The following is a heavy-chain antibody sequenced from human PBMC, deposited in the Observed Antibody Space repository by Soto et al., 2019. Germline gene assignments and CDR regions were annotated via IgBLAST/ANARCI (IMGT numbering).Heavy chain of an antibody. D-gene: IGHD1-1*01. CDR3: ASNDIKKARGRLPQDY. Sequence: QVQLVQSGAEVKKPGSSVKVSCKASGGTFSSYAISWVRQAPGQGLEWMGGIIPIFGTANYAQKFQGRVTITADESTSTTYMELSSLRSEDTAVYYCASNDIKKARGRLPQDYWGQGTLVTVSS. CDR2: IIPIFGTA. CDR1: GGTFSSYA. V-gene: IGHV1-69*01. J-gene: IGHJ4*02.